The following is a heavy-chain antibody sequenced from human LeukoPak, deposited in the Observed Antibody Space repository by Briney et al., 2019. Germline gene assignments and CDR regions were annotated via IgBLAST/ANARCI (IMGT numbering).Heavy chain of an antibody. CDR3: ASGVEMATILPAV. V-gene: IGHV1-46*01. D-gene: IGHD5-24*01. Sequence: ASVNVSCKASGYTFTSYYMHWVRQAPGQGLEWMGIINPSGGSTSYAQKFQGRVTMTRDTSTSTVYMELSSLRSEDTAVYYCASGVEMATILPAVWGQGTLVTVSS. CDR2: INPSGGST. CDR1: GYTFTSYY. J-gene: IGHJ4*02.